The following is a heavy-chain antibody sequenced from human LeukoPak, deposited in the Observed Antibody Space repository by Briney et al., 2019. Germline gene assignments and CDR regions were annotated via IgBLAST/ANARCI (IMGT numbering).Heavy chain of an antibody. D-gene: IGHD4-17*01. V-gene: IGHV1-2*02. CDR1: GYSFTGYY. J-gene: IGHJ4*02. Sequence: ASVEVSCKASGYSFTGYYIHWVRQAPGQGLEWMGWVNSDTGDTRYAQKFQGRVTMTRDTSISTAYLEVSSLRSDDTAVFFCARDKLAYGDYAFDYWGQGTLVTVSS. CDR3: ARDKLAYGDYAFDY. CDR2: VNSDTGDT.